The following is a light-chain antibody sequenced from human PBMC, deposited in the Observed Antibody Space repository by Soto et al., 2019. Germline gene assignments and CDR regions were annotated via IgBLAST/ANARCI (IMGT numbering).Light chain of an antibody. V-gene: IGKV1-5*01. Sequence: DIQMTQSPSTLSACVGDRATISCRASQSISSYLNWYQQKPGIAPKLLIYVASSLESGVPSRFSGSGSGTEFTLTISSLQTEDFATYYCQHYNTYPFTFGQGTRLEIK. J-gene: IGKJ5*01. CDR3: QHYNTYPFT. CDR1: QSISSY. CDR2: VAS.